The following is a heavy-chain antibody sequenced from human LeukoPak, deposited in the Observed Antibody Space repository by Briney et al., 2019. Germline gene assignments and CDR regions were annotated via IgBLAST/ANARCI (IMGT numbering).Heavy chain of an antibody. CDR3: AKDGAAAGPHYFDY. V-gene: IGHV3-30*18. CDR2: ISYEGSNK. Sequence: GGSLRLSCAASGFTFSSYGIHWVRQAPGKGLEWVAVISYEGSNKYYADSVKGRFTISRDNSKNTLYLQMNSLRVEDTAVYYCAKDGAAAGPHYFDYGAQGPLVTVSS. J-gene: IGHJ4*02. CDR1: GFTFSSYG. D-gene: IGHD6-13*01.